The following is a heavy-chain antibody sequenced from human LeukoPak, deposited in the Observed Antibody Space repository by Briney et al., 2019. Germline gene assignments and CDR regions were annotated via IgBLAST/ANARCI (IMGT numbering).Heavy chain of an antibody. CDR1: EFTFSSYW. V-gene: IGHV3-74*01. CDR2: INSDGTST. CDR3: ARVAYFDSSGPTHSFDI. J-gene: IGHJ3*02. D-gene: IGHD3-22*01. Sequence: GGSLRLSCAASEFTFSSYWMPWVRQAPGKGLVWVSRINSDGTSTNYADSVKGRFTISRDNAKNTLYLQMNSLRAEDTAVYYCARVAYFDSSGPTHSFDIWGQGTMVTVSS.